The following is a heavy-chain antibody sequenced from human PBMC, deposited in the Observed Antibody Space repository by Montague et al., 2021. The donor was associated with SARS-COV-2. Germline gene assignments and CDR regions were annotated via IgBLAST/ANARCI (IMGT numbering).Heavy chain of an antibody. D-gene: IGHD3-10*01. Sequence: SETLSLTCTVSGGSITSNWWSWIRQPPGKGLEWVGYALYTGRSRSNPSLQSRVFISVDTSKNQVSLKLSSVTAADTAVYYCARDTFYYGSDSYYVDTSDMWGQGTMVTVSS. V-gene: IGHV4-59*01. J-gene: IGHJ3*02. CDR2: ALYTGRS. CDR1: GGSITSNW. CDR3: ARDTFYYGSDSYYVDTSDM.